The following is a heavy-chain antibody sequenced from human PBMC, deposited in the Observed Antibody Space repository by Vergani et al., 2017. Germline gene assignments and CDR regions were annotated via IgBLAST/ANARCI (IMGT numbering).Heavy chain of an antibody. CDR2: IRSDESRR. CDR3: AKEGGGYCSGGTCYPEY. Sequence: QVQLVESGGGVVRPGGSLRLSCAASGFTFNSYGMHWVRQAPGKGLEWVASIRSDESRRYYGDSMEGPFTISRDNSKNTLYLQMKSLRPEDTAVYYCAKEGGGYCSGGTCYPEYWGQGTLVIVSS. J-gene: IGHJ4*02. CDR1: GFTFNSYG. V-gene: IGHV3-30*02. D-gene: IGHD2-15*01.